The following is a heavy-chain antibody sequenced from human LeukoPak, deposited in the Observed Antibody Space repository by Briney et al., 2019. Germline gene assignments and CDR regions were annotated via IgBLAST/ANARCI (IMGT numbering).Heavy chain of an antibody. V-gene: IGHV3-21*01. CDR1: GFTFSNYN. D-gene: IGHD3-16*01. CDR2: ISSSSSYI. CDR3: ARGDSGGMDY. Sequence: GGSLRLSCAASGFTFSNYNMNWVRRAPGKGLEWVSSISSSSSYIYYADSVKGRFTISRDNANNSLYLQMNSLRAEDTTVYYSARGDSGGMDYWGQGTLVTVSS. J-gene: IGHJ4*02.